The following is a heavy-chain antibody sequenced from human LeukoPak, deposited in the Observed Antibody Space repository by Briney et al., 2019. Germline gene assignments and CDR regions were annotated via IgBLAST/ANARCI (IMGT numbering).Heavy chain of an antibody. D-gene: IGHD6-13*01. Sequence: ASVTVSCKTSGYTLSDYYMHWVRQAPGQGLEWMGWMRGDTGDTDSPQKFQGRVIMTRDTSTNTAYMELSRLTYDDTATYSCARVRGNSCDYWGQGTLVTVSS. V-gene: IGHV1-2*02. J-gene: IGHJ4*02. CDR2: MRGDTGDT. CDR1: GYTLSDYY. CDR3: ARVRGNSCDY.